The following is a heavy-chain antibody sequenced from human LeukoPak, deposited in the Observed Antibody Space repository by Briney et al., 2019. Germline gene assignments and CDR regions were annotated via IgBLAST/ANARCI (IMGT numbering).Heavy chain of an antibody. J-gene: IGHJ4*02. D-gene: IGHD6-13*01. V-gene: IGHV1-8*01. Sequence: ASVKVSCKASGYTFTSYDINWVRQATGQGLEWMGWMNPNSGNTGYAQKFQGRVTMTRNTSISTAYMELSSLRSDDTAVYYCAREGSSSWYLDYWGQGTLVTVSS. CDR1: GYTFTSYD. CDR3: AREGSSSWYLDY. CDR2: MNPNSGNT.